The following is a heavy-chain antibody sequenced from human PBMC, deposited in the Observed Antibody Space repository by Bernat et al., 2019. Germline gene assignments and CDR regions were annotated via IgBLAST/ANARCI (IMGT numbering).Heavy chain of an antibody. V-gene: IGHV4-39*01. CDR1: GGSITSSTSYY. Sequence: QLQLQESGPGLVKPSETLSLTCTVSGGSITSSTSYYWGWVRQPPGKGLEWIGSLIYTGSTYYNPSLKSRVTIYVDTSKNQFSLKLSSVTAADTAVYYCARGGGKDAFDIWGQGTMVTVSS. J-gene: IGHJ3*02. CDR3: ARGGGKDAFDI. CDR2: LIYTGST. D-gene: IGHD1-1*01.